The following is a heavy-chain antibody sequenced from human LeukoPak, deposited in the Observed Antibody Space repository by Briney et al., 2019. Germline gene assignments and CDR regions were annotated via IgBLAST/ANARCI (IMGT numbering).Heavy chain of an antibody. CDR3: ARGHRGYGGTFLDFDY. J-gene: IGHJ4*02. Sequence: ASVKVSCKASGYTFTSYDINWMRQATGQGLEWMGWMNPNSGNTGYAQKFQGRVTMTRNTSISTAYMELSSLRSEDTAVYYCARGHRGYGGTFLDFDYWGQGTLVTVSS. CDR1: GYTFTSYD. D-gene: IGHD4-23*01. CDR2: MNPNSGNT. V-gene: IGHV1-8*01.